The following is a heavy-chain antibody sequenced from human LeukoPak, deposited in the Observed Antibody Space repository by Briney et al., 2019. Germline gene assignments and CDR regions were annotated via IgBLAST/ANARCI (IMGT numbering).Heavy chain of an antibody. J-gene: IGHJ4*02. V-gene: IGHV3-33*06. Sequence: PGRSLRLSCAASGFTFSSYGMHWVRQAPGKGLEWVAVIWYDGSNKYYADSVKGRFTISRDNSKNTLYLQMNSLRAEDTAVYYCAKGGGITMVRGAYFDYWGQGTLVTVSS. CDR1: GFTFSSYG. D-gene: IGHD3-10*01. CDR3: AKGGGITMVRGAYFDY. CDR2: IWYDGSNK.